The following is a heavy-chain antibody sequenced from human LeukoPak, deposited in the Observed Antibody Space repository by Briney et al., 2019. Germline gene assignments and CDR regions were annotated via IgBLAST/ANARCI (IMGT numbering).Heavy chain of an antibody. CDR1: GLNFSSFD. V-gene: IGHV3-21*01. J-gene: IGHJ5*02. D-gene: IGHD2-2*01. Sequence: GGPLRLFWAASGLNFSSFDMKWVRPAPGKGLAWVSSISTRSRYISYRDSVKGRFTISRDDAKNSLFLQMNSLRVEDTAVYYCARADCSGSTCYLRRSWFDPWGQGTLVTVSS. CDR2: ISTRSRYI. CDR3: ARADCSGSTCYLRRSWFDP.